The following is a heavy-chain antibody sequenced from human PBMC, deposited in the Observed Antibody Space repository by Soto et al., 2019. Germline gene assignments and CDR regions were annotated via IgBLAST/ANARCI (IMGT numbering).Heavy chain of an antibody. J-gene: IGHJ3*02. V-gene: IGHV1-69*04. CDR1: GGTFSSYT. CDR3: ARDQDDILTGYYAFDI. CDR2: IIPILGIA. Sequence: SVKVSCKASGGTFSSYTISWVRQAPGQGLEWMGRIIPILGIANYAQKFQGRVTITADKPTSTAYMELSSLRSEDTAVYYCARDQDDILTGYYAFDIWGQGTMVTVSS. D-gene: IGHD3-9*01.